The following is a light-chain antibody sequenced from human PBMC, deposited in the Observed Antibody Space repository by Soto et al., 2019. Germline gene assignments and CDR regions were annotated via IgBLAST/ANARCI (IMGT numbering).Light chain of an antibody. V-gene: IGLV2-23*03. J-gene: IGLJ2*01. Sequence: QPASVSGSPGQSITISCTGTSSDVGNYNLVSWYQQFPGKAPKLIIYEGSRRPSGVSNRFSGSKSGNTASLTISGLQAEDEADYYCCSYAGSFTFDVFGGGTKVTVL. CDR2: EGS. CDR3: CSYAGSFTFDV. CDR1: SSDVGNYNL.